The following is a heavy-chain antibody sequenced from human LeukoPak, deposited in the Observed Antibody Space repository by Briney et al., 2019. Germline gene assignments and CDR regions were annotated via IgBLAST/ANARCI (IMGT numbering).Heavy chain of an antibody. CDR3: ARVSSSWYPPYYYYMDV. V-gene: IGHV4-34*01. CDR2: INQSGSI. Sequence: SETLSLTCAVYGGSFSGYYWSWIRQPPGKGLEWIGEINQSGSINNNPSLKSRVTISVDTSKNQFSLKLSSVTAADTAVYYCARVSSSWYPPYYYYMDVWGKGTTVTISS. D-gene: IGHD6-13*01. J-gene: IGHJ6*03. CDR1: GGSFSGYY.